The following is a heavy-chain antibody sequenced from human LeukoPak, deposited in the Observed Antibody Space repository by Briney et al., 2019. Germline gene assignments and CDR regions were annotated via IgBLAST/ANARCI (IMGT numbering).Heavy chain of an antibody. CDR1: GFIFSSYT. J-gene: IGHJ4*02. D-gene: IGHD6-13*01. CDR2: ISSSSSYI. V-gene: IGHV3-21*01. CDR3: ARDPKSWYTSDSTDY. Sequence: GGSLRLSCVASGFIFSSYTMNWVPQAPGKGREGVSSISSSSSYIYYADSMKGRFTISRDNAKNSLYLQMNSLRAEDTALYYCARDPKSWYTSDSTDYWGQGTLVTVSS.